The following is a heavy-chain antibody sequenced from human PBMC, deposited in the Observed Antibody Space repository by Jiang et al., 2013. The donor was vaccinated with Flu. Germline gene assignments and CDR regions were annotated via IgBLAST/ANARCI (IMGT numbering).Heavy chain of an antibody. CDR3: ARWAELLYYFDY. J-gene: IGHJ4*02. Sequence: FTISRDNSKNTLYLQMNSLRAEDTAVYYCARWAELLYYFDYWGQGTLVTVSS. V-gene: IGHV3-30*01. D-gene: IGHD1-26*01.